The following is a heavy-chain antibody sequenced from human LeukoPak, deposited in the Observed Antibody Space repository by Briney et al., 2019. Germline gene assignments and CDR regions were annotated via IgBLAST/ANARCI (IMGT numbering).Heavy chain of an antibody. V-gene: IGHV3-9*03. Sequence: PGGSLRLSCAASGFTFDDYAMHWVRQAPGKGLEWVSGISWNSGSIGYADSVKGRFTISRDNAKNSLYLQMNSLRAEDMALYYCAKGDSYPYYYYMDVWGKGTTVTVSS. CDR2: ISWNSGSI. J-gene: IGHJ6*03. D-gene: IGHD5-18*01. CDR1: GFTFDDYA. CDR3: AKGDSYPYYYYMDV.